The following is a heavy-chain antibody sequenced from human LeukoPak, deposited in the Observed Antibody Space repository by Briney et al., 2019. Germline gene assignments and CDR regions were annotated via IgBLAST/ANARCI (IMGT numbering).Heavy chain of an antibody. D-gene: IGHD6-19*01. CDR2: ISSSSSYI. CDR3: ARDVLSAYSSGWHTPFDY. CDR1: GFTFSSYS. Sequence: GGSLRLSCAASGFTFSSYSMNWVRQAAGKGLEWVSSISSSSSYIYYADSVKGRFTISRDNAKNSLYLQMNSLRAEDTAVYYCARDVLSAYSSGWHTPFDYWGQGTLVTVSS. J-gene: IGHJ4*02. V-gene: IGHV3-21*01.